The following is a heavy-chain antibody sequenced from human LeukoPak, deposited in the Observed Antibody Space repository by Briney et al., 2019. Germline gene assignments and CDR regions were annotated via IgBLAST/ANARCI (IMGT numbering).Heavy chain of an antibody. Sequence: ASVKVSCKASGGTFSSYAISWVRQAPGQGLEWMGRIIPILGIANYAQKSQGRVTITADKSTSTAYMELSSLRSEDTAVYYCARGFSGYDTGVYCYGMDVWGQGTTVTVSS. J-gene: IGHJ6*02. CDR3: ARGFSGYDTGVYCYGMDV. CDR2: IIPILGIA. V-gene: IGHV1-69*04. CDR1: GGTFSSYA. D-gene: IGHD5-12*01.